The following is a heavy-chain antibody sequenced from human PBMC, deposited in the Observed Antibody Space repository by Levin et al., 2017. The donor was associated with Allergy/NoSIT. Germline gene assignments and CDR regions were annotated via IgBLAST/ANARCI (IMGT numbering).Heavy chain of an antibody. D-gene: IGHD2-21*01. CDR3: ARGRVALYCGGDCYSPSCFDL. CDR1: GGSFSGYY. Sequence: PSETLSLTCAVYGGSFSGYYWSWIRQPPGKGLEWIGEINHSGSTNYNPSLKSRVTISVDTSKNQFSLKLSSVTAADTAVYYCARGRVALYCGGDCYSPSCFDLWGRGTLVTVSS. V-gene: IGHV4-34*01. CDR2: INHSGST. J-gene: IGHJ2*01.